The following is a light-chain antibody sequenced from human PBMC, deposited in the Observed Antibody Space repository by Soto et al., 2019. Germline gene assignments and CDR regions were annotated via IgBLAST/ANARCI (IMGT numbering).Light chain of an antibody. CDR2: GAS. CDR1: QSVSSSH. J-gene: IGKJ4*01. CDR3: QHYGNSLT. Sequence: DIVLTQSPGTLSLSPGESVTLSCRASQSVSSSHIAWYQQKPGQAPRLFIYGASRRATGIPDRFSGSGSGTDFTLTISRLQPEDFAVYSCQHYGNSLTFGGGTKVEIK. V-gene: IGKV3-20*01.